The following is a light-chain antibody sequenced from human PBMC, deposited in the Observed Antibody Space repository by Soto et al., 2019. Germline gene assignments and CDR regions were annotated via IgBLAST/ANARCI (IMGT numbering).Light chain of an antibody. CDR3: QQSYSTLWT. Sequence: DIQMTQSPSSLSASVGDRVTITCRASQSISSYLNWYQQKPGKAPKLLIYAASSLQRGVPSRFSGSGSGTDFILTISSLQPEDFATYFCQQSYSTLWTFGQGTKVEIK. V-gene: IGKV1-39*01. CDR1: QSISSY. J-gene: IGKJ1*01. CDR2: AAS.